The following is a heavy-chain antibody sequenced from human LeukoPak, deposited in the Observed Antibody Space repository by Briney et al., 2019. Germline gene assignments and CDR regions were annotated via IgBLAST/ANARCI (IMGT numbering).Heavy chain of an antibody. CDR3: ARQYSSSWYEKYNWFDP. V-gene: IGHV4-59*01. D-gene: IGHD6-13*01. Sequence: SETLSLTCTVSGGSIRSYYWSWIRQPPGKGLEWIGYIYYSGSTNYNPSLKSRVTISVDTSKNQFSLKLSSVTAADTAVYYCARQYSSSWYEKYNWFDPWGQGTLVTVSS. CDR1: GGSIRSYY. J-gene: IGHJ5*02. CDR2: IYYSGST.